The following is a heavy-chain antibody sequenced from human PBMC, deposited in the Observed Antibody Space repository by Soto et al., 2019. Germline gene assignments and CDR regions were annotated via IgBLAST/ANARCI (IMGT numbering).Heavy chain of an antibody. V-gene: IGHV1-18*01. CDR2: ISAYNGNT. J-gene: IGHJ4*02. CDR3: ARDYSSGWYYVLGY. D-gene: IGHD6-19*01. Sequence: ASVKVSCKASGCTFTRYGISWVRQAPGQGLEWMGWISAYNGNTNYAQKLQGRVTMTTDTSTSTAYMELRSLRSDDTAAYYCARDYSSGWYYVLGYWGQGALVTVSS. CDR1: GCTFTRYG.